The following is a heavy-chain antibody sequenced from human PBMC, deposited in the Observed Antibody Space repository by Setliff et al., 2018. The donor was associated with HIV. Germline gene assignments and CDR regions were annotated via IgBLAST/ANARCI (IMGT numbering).Heavy chain of an antibody. CDR2: IIPAFGTA. D-gene: IGHD2-21*02. J-gene: IGHJ4*02. Sequence: SVKVSCKASGGTFSSYAISWVRQAPGRGLDWMGGIIPAFGTANYAQKFQGRVTITTDESTSTAYMELSSLRSDDAAVYYCASPTAIPHWGQGTLVTVSS. CDR3: ASPTAIPH. V-gene: IGHV1-69*05. CDR1: GGTFSSYA.